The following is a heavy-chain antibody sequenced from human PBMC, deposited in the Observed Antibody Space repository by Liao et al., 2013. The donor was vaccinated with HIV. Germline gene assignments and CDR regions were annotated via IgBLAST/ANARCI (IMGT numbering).Heavy chain of an antibody. CDR1: GGSFSRYY. D-gene: IGHD3-16*01. V-gene: IGHV4-34*01. CDR3: ARGSRLRLGLVDY. CDR2: INHSGST. J-gene: IGHJ4*02. Sequence: QVQLQQWGAGLLKPSETLSLTCAVYGGSFSRYYWSWIRQPPGKGLEWIGEINHSGSTNDNPSLKSRVTISVDTSKNQFSLKVSSVTAADTAVYYCARGSRLRLGLVDYWGQGTLVTVSS.